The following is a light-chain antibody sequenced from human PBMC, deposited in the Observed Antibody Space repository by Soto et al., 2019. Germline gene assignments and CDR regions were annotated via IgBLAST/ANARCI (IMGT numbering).Light chain of an antibody. CDR3: HQYGSSPWT. V-gene: IGKV3-20*01. Sequence: EIVLTQSPGTLSLSPGETATLSCRASETISNNYVAWYQQRPGQAPRLLIYLASNRAAGIPDRFRGSGSGADFTLTINSLEPEDFSVYLCHQYGSSPWTFGQGTKVHIK. CDR1: ETISNNY. CDR2: LAS. J-gene: IGKJ1*01.